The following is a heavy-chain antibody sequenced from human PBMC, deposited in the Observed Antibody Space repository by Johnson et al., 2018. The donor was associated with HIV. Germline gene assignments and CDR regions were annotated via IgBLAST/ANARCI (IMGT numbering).Heavy chain of an antibody. J-gene: IGHJ3*01. CDR3: ARDFGLRELSYETVDAFDF. CDR1: GFTFSSYG. V-gene: IGHV3-30*19. D-gene: IGHD3-16*02. Sequence: QVQLVESGGGVVQPGGSLRLSCAASGFTFSSYGMHWVRQAPGKGLEWVAVISYDGSNKYYADSVKGRFTISRDNFKNTLNLQMNNLTTEDTAVYSCARDFGLRELSYETVDAFDFWGPGTLVTVSS. CDR2: ISYDGSNK.